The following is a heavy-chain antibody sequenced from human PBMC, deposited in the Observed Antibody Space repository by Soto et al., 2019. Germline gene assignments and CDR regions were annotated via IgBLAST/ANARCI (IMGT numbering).Heavy chain of an antibody. D-gene: IGHD3-10*01. CDR2: ISGSGAST. J-gene: IGHJ4*02. Sequence: EVQVLDSGGGLVQPGGSLRLSCAASGFTFTNYPMAWVRQAPAKGLEWVSTISGSGASTFYADSVKGRFTISRDNSKNTVYLQMNSLRVEDTAVYYCAKRPLKFEGSYFDYWGQGTLVTVSS. CDR3: AKRPLKFEGSYFDY. CDR1: GFTFTNYP. V-gene: IGHV3-23*01.